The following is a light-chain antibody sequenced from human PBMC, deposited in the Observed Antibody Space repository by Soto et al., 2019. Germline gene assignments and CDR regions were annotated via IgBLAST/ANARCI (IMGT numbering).Light chain of an antibody. CDR2: DVT. J-gene: IGLJ1*01. CDR1: STDVGGHNS. V-gene: IGLV2-14*01. Sequence: QSVLTQPASVSGSPGQSITISCTGTSTDVGGHNSVAWYQHNPGKAPKLMIYDVTNRPSGVSSRFSGSKSGNTASLSISGLQPEQEADYSCSSYNSRSTLVFGTGTKVTV. CDR3: SSYNSRSTLV.